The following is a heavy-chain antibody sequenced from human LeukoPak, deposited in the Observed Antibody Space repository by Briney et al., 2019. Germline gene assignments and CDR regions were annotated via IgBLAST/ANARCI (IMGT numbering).Heavy chain of an antibody. CDR2: IIPIFGTA. CDR1: GGTFSSYA. V-gene: IGHV1-69*05. J-gene: IGHJ3*02. CDR3: ARDSAAGTDFDAFDI. Sequence: WASVKVSCKASGGTFSSYAISWVRQAPGQGLEWMGGIIPIFGTANYAQKFQGRVTMTTDTSTNTAYMELRSLRSDDTAVYYCARDSAAGTDFDAFDIWGQGTMVTVSS. D-gene: IGHD6-13*01.